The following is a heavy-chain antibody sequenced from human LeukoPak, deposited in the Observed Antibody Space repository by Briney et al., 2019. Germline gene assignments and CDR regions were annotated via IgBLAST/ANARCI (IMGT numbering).Heavy chain of an antibody. CDR3: AELGITMIGGV. CDR2: MSGSGGST. D-gene: IGHD3-10*02. J-gene: IGHJ6*04. V-gene: IGHV3-23*01. Sequence: GGSLRLSCAASGFTFSSYGMSWVRQAPGKGLEWVSGMSGSGGSTNYADSVKGRFTISRDNAKNSLYLQMNSLRAEDTAVYYCAELGITMIGGVWGKGTTVTISS. CDR1: GFTFSSYG.